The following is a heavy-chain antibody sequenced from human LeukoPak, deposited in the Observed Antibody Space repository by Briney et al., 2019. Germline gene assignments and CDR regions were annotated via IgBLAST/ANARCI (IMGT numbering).Heavy chain of an antibody. CDR3: ATTRRLRLDPAPEYFQH. CDR2: ISSSGSTI. V-gene: IGHV3-48*03. CDR1: GFTFSSYE. J-gene: IGHJ1*01. Sequence: GGSLGLSCAASGFTFSSYEMNWVRQAPGKGLEWVSYISSSGSTIYYADSVKGRFTISRDNAKNSLYLQMNSLRAEDTAVYYCATTRRLRLDPAPEYFQHWGQGTLVTVSS.